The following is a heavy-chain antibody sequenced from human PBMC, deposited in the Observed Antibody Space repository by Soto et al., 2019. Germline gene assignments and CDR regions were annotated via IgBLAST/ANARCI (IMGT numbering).Heavy chain of an antibody. J-gene: IGHJ6*02. CDR3: ASPPIVGTTVNYYYGMDV. CDR2: IVPIFGTA. D-gene: IGHD5-12*01. V-gene: IGHV1-69*12. Sequence: QVHLVQSGAEVKKPESSVNVSCKACGGTFSSYGIRWVRQAPGQGLERMGGIVPIFGTADYAQKFQGRVTITADESTSTAYMELSSLRSEDTAVYYCASPPIVGTTVNYYYGMDVWGQGTTVTVSS. CDR1: GGTFSSYG.